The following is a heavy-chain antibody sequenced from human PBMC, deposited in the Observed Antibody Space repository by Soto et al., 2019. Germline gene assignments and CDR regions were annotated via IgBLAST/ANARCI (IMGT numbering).Heavy chain of an antibody. V-gene: IGHV3-49*03. J-gene: IGHJ4*02. Sequence: EVQLVESGGGLVQPGRSLRLSCTGSGFTFGDYAMSWLRQAPGKGLEWVGFIRSKSYGGTAEYAASVKGRFTISRDDSKSIAYLPMDSMKNEDTAVYYCTLCRNGGCYGVFDYWGQGTLVTVSS. CDR3: TLCRNGGCYGVFDY. CDR1: GFTFGDYA. CDR2: IRSKSYGGTA. D-gene: IGHD6-19*01.